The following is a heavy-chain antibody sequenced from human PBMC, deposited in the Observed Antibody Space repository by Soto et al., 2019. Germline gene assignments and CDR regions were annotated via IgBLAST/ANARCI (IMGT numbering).Heavy chain of an antibody. CDR3: AKGADDILTGVDC. D-gene: IGHD3-9*01. V-gene: IGHV3-23*01. Sequence: EVQLLESGGGLVQPEGSLRLSCAASGFTFRSHAMSWVRQAPGKGLEWVSGVSGSGSSTYYADSVKGRFTISRDNSKNTLYLQMNSLRAEDTAVYYCAKGADDILTGVDCWGQGTLVVVS. CDR1: GFTFRSHA. CDR2: VSGSGSST. J-gene: IGHJ4*02.